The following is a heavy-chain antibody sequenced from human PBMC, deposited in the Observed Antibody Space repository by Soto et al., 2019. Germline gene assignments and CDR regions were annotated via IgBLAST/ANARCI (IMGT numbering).Heavy chain of an antibody. CDR1: GGSFSGYY. CDR2: INHSGST. J-gene: IGHJ5*02. V-gene: IGHV4-34*01. CDR3: ARRGYCSSTSCYVRVGPGWFDP. Sequence: QVQLQQWGAGLLKPSETLSLTCAVYGGSFSGYYWSWIRQPPGKGLEWIGEINHSGSTNYNPSLKXXXPVEVDTSKNXXSXKXXSVTAADTAVYYCARRGYCSSTSCYVRVGPGWFDPWGQGTLVTVSS. D-gene: IGHD2-2*01.